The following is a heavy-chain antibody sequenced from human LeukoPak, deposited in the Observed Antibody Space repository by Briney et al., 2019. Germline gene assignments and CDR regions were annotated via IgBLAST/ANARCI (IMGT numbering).Heavy chain of an antibody. CDR2: IYYSGST. Sequence: PSETLSLTCTVSGGSISSGSYYWSWIRQPPGKGLEWIGYIYYSGSTNYNPSLKSRVTISVDTSKNQFSLKLSSVTAADTAVYYCARLFPYYYGSGSRDAFDIWGQGTMVTVSS. J-gene: IGHJ3*02. D-gene: IGHD3-10*01. V-gene: IGHV4-61*01. CDR1: GGSISSGSYY. CDR3: ARLFPYYYGSGSRDAFDI.